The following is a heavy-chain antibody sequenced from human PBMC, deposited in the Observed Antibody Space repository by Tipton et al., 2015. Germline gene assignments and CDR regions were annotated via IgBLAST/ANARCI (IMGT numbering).Heavy chain of an antibody. V-gene: IGHV4-59*12. D-gene: IGHD3/OR15-3a*01. J-gene: IGHJ4*02. Sequence: TLSTCSVSSDSISKYYWSWIRQPPGKELEWIGYIQYSGSTNYNPSLKSRVTISVDTSKNQFSLKLNSVTAADTAVYYCARGDWIIWGQGTLVTVSS. CDR2: IQYSGST. CDR1: SDSISKYY. CDR3: ARGDWII.